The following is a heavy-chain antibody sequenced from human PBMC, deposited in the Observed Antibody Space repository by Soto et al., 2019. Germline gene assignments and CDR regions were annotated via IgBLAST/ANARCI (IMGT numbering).Heavy chain of an antibody. CDR1: GFTFSDYY. J-gene: IGHJ6*02. CDR3: ARVLYSGYGDYYYGMDV. Sequence: GGSLRLSCAASGFTFSDYYMSWIRQAPGKGLEWVSYISSSSSYTNYADSVKGRFTISRDNAKNSLYLQMNSLRAEDTAVYYCARVLYSGYGDYYYGMDVWGQGTTVTVSS. D-gene: IGHD5-12*01. CDR2: ISSSSSYT. V-gene: IGHV3-11*06.